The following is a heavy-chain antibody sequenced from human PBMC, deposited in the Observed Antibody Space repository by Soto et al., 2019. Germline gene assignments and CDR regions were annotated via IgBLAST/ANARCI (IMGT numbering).Heavy chain of an antibody. Sequence: EVQLVESGGGLVQPGGALRLSCAASGFTVSSKYMRWVRQAPGKGLEWVSVIYTGGSTYYADSVKGRFTISRDNSKNTLYRQMNRLRAEDTAVYYCARGVITIIDAWGQGTLVTVSS. J-gene: IGHJ5*02. V-gene: IGHV3-66*01. D-gene: IGHD3-22*01. CDR3: ARGVITIIDA. CDR1: GFTVSSKY. CDR2: IYTGGST.